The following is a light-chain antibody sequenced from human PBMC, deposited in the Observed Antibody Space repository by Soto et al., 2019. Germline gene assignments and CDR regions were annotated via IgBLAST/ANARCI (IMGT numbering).Light chain of an antibody. J-gene: IGLJ1*01. CDR2: DVS. CDR3: SSYAGTHIV. V-gene: IGLV2-8*01. Sequence: QSALTQPPSASGSPGQSVTISCTGTSSDVGGYNYVSWYHQHPGKAPKLMIYDVSKRPSGVPDRFSGSKSGNTASLTVSGLQAEDEADYYCSSYAGTHIVFGTGTKVTVL. CDR1: SSDVGGYNY.